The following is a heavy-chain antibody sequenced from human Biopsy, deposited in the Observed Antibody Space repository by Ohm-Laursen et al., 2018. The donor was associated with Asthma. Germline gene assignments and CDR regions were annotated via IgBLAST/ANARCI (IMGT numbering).Heavy chain of an antibody. J-gene: IGHJ4*02. CDR3: ARDVMEWYLPAFDF. D-gene: IGHD3-3*01. CDR2: GGSYYDGGLK. CDR1: GFTFSSYG. Sequence: SLRLSCAAFGFTFSSYGMHWVRQAPGKGLEGVAVGGSYYDGGLKYYADSVNGRFTVSRDDSKNTLYLQMNSLRPDDTAVYYCARDVMEWYLPAFDFWGQGTLVTVSS. V-gene: IGHV3-30*19.